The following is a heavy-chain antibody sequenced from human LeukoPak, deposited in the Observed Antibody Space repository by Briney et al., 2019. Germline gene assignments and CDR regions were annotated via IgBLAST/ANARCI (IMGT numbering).Heavy chain of an antibody. CDR2: VRYNGNDK. D-gene: IGHD6-19*01. CDR1: GFTFTAYG. CDR3: AKAGRGWYAPY. V-gene: IGHV3-30*02. J-gene: IGHJ4*02. Sequence: PGGSLRLSCAASGFTFTAYGMQWVRQAPGKGLEWVAFVRYNGNDKYYADSVKGRFTISRDNSKNTVDLQMDSLRAEDTAVYYCAKAGRGWYAPYWGQGTLVTVS.